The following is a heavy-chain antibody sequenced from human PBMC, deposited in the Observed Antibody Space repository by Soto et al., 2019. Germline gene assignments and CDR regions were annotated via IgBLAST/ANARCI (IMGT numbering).Heavy chain of an antibody. J-gene: IGHJ6*02. D-gene: IGHD2-15*01. CDR1: GYTFTRSG. CDR2: ISTYNGDT. CDR3: AREVVAPYYYYGMDV. V-gene: IGHV1-18*01. Sequence: QVQLVQSGAEVKKPGASVKVSCKASGYTFTRSGISWVRQAPGQGLEWMGWISTYNGDTNYAQKFKGRVTMTTDTTTCTAYMELRSLRSDDTAVYYCAREVVAPYYYYGMDVWCQGTTGTVAS.